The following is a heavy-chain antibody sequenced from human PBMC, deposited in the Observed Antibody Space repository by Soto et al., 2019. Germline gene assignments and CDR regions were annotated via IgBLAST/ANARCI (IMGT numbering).Heavy chain of an antibody. CDR3: ARAARDSPNTEKSNWFDP. J-gene: IGHJ5*02. V-gene: IGHV3-11*01. CDR2: ISGSGHIF. D-gene: IGHD6-25*01. CDR1: GFTFSVYY. Sequence: GGSLRLSCAVSGFTFSVYYMSWIRQGPGRGLGWVSYISGSGHIFSYADSVRGRFTISRDNTKNFLFLQMKSLRVEDTGVYYCARAARDSPNTEKSNWFDPWGHGTQVTVSS.